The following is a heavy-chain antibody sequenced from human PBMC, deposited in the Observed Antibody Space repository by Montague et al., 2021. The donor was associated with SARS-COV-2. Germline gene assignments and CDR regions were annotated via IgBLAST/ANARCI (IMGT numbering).Heavy chain of an antibody. CDR3: ARDFGILTGTAPEDY. CDR1: VFTFSSYG. CDR2: IWYDGSNK. Sequence: SLRLSCAASVFTFSSYGMHLVRQAPGKGLEWVAVIWYDGSNKYYADSXKGRFTISRDNSKNTLYLQMNSLRAEDTAVYYCARDFGILTGTAPEDYWGQGTLVTVSS. V-gene: IGHV3-33*01. D-gene: IGHD3-9*01. J-gene: IGHJ4*02.